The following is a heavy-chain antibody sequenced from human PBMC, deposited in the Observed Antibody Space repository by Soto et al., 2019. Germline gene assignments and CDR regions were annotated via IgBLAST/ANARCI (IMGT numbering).Heavy chain of an antibody. D-gene: IGHD3-9*01. CDR3: AREDYYDTGYYVV. Sequence: SETLSFTCTVSGRSMIGYYWSWIRQPAGERLEWIGRIYTSGTTDFNPSLKGRVTMSVDTSKNQFSLKLTSVTAADTALYYCAREDYYDTGYYVVWGQGTQVTVSS. V-gene: IGHV4-4*07. CDR2: IYTSGTT. J-gene: IGHJ4*02. CDR1: GRSMIGYY.